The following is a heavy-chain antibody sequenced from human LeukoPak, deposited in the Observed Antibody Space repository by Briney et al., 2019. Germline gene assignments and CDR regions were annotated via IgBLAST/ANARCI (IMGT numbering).Heavy chain of an antibody. J-gene: IGHJ4*02. V-gene: IGHV3-7*03. CDR1: GFTFSSYG. CDR2: IKQDGSEK. CDR3: ARLTQLARGRY. Sequence: GGSLRLSCAASGFTFSSYGMSWVRQAPGKGLEWVANIKQDGSEKYYVDSVRGRFTVSRDNAENSLYLQMSSLRAEDTAVYYCARLTQLARGRYWGQGTLVTVSS. D-gene: IGHD6-6*01.